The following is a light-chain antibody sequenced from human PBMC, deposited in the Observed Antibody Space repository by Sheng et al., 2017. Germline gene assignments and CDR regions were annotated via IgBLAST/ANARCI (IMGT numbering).Light chain of an antibody. V-gene: IGKV3D-20*02. CDR3: QQRSNWPPMYT. CDR1: QSVSADY. CDR2: GAS. J-gene: IGKJ2*01. Sequence: EIELTQSPGTLSLSPGERATLSCRASQSVSADYLAWYHQKPGQPPKILIYGASSRATGIPDRFSGSGTGTDFTLTISRVEPEDFAVYYCQQRSNWPPMYTFGQGTTLE.